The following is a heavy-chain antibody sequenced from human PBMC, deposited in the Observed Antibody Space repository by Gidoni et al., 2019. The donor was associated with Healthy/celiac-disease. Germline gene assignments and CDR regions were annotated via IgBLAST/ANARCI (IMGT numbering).Heavy chain of an antibody. D-gene: IGHD6-13*01. J-gene: IGHJ6*02. CDR2: ISYDGINK. CDR1: GFTFSSYG. V-gene: IGHV3-30*18. Sequence: QVQLVESGGGVVQPGRSLRLSCAASGFTFSSYGMHWVRQAPGKGLEWVAVISYDGINKYYAVSVKGRFTISRYSSKNTLYLQMNSLRAEDTAVYYCAKDRQQLAGYGMDVWGQGTTVTVSS. CDR3: AKDRQQLAGYGMDV.